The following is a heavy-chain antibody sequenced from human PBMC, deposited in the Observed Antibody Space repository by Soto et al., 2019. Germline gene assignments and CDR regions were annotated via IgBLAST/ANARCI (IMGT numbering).Heavy chain of an antibody. CDR2: SSWDGGST. J-gene: IGHJ6*02. Sequence: GVSLRLSCSASGFTFEYYAMHWVRQAPGKGLEWVSLSSWDGGSTYYADSVKGRFTISRDNSKNSLYLQMNSLRAEDTALYYCAKEFFGVVIMSGMDVWGQGTTVTVSS. V-gene: IGHV3-43D*04. CDR3: AKEFFGVVIMSGMDV. D-gene: IGHD3-3*01. CDR1: GFTFEYYA.